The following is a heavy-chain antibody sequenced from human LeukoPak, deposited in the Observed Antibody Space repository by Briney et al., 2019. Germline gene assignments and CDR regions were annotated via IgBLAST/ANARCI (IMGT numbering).Heavy chain of an antibody. CDR3: ARDDYGDYNFDY. CDR2: INSDGSST. CDR1: GFTFSSYW. Sequence: GGSLRLSCAASGFTFSSYWMHWVRQAPGKGLVWVSRINSDGSSTSYADSVKGRLTISRDNAKNTLYLQMNSLRAEDTAVYYCARDDYGDYNFDYWGQGTLVTVSS. V-gene: IGHV3-74*01. D-gene: IGHD4-17*01. J-gene: IGHJ4*02.